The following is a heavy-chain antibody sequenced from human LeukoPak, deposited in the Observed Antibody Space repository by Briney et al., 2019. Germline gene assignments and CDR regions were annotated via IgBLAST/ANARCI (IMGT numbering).Heavy chain of an antibody. V-gene: IGHV3-30-3*01. Sequence: GGSLRLSCVASGLNFSNYAMHWVRQAPGKGPEWVAVVTYDGNRQYYADSVKGRVTISRDNSKNTVYLQMNSLRAEDTAVYYCASLGSSSRDYWGQGTLVTVSS. D-gene: IGHD6-6*01. J-gene: IGHJ4*02. CDR2: VTYDGNRQ. CDR3: ASLGSSSRDY. CDR1: GLNFSNYA.